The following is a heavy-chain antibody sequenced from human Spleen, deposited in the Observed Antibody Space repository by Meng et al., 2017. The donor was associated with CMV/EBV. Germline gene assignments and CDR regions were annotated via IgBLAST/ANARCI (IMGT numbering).Heavy chain of an antibody. CDR2: ISPIFAIP. CDR3: AREGCSSSNCYPNAYDYGMDV. D-gene: IGHD2-2*01. CDR1: GGTFSSYA. V-gene: IGHV1-69*10. Sequence: SVKVSCKASGGTFSSYAISWVRQAPGQGLEWMGGISPIFAIPKYAQKFQGRVTITADKSTSTAYMDLNSLRSDDTAVYFCAREGCSSSNCYPNAYDYGMDVWGQGTTFSVSS. J-gene: IGHJ6*02.